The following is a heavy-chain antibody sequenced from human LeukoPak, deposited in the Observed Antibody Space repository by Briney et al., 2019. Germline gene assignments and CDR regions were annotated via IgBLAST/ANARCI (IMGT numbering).Heavy chain of an antibody. CDR1: GGTFSSYA. D-gene: IGHD1-20*01. J-gene: IGHJ4*02. Sequence: SVKVSCKASGGTFSSYAISWVRQAPGQGLEWMGRIIPILGIANYAQKFQGRVTITADKSTSTAYMELSSLRSEDTAVYYCVRGAVNWNDDGGADYWGQGTLVTVSS. CDR3: VRGAVNWNDDGGADY. CDR2: IIPILGIA. V-gene: IGHV1-69*04.